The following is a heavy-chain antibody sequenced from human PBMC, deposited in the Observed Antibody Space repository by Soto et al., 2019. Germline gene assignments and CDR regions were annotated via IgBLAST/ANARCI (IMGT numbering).Heavy chain of an antibody. CDR1: GFTFSSSA. CDR2: ISYDGSNK. Sequence: GGSLRLSFAASGFTFSSSAMHWFRQAPGKGRGWVAVISYDGSNKYYADSVKGRFTTSRDNSKNTLYLQMNSLRSDDTAVYYCARGGIYSGSYYLPSCFDPWGQGTLVTVSS. CDR3: ARGGIYSGSYYLPSCFDP. J-gene: IGHJ5*02. V-gene: IGHV3-30-3*01. D-gene: IGHD1-26*01.